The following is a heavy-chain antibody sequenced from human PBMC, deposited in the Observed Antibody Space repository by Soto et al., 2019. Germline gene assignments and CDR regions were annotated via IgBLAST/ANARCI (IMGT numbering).Heavy chain of an antibody. J-gene: IGHJ5*02. Sequence: PGGSLRLSCAASGFTFSSYSMNWVRQAPGKGLEWVSSISSSSSYIYYADSVKGRFTISRDNAKNSLYLQMNSLRAEDTAVYYCARDAPFYDSSGYETTKFDPWGQGTLVTVSS. CDR2: ISSSSSYI. V-gene: IGHV3-21*01. CDR3: ARDAPFYDSSGYETTKFDP. D-gene: IGHD3-22*01. CDR1: GFTFSSYS.